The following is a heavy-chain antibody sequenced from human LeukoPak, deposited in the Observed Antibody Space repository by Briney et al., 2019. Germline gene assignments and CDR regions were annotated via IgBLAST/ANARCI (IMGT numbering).Heavy chain of an antibody. CDR3: ARGSVNYCSSTSCSGTFDI. D-gene: IGHD2-2*01. CDR1: GGPFSGYY. Sequence: SETLSLTCAVYGGPFSGYYWSWIRQPPGKGLEWIGETNHSGSTNYNPSLKSRVTISVDTSKNQFSLKLSSVTAADTAVYYCARGSVNYCSSTSCSGTFDIWGQGTMVTVSS. J-gene: IGHJ3*02. V-gene: IGHV4-34*01. CDR2: TNHSGST.